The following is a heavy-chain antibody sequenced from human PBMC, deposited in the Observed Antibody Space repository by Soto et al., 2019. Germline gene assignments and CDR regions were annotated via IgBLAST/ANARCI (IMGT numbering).Heavy chain of an antibody. CDR1: GHHFAGYW. Sequence: GESLKISRESPGHHFAGYWIALVPPMPGKGLLLMGIIYPSDSDTRYRPSFQGQVTISPDKSISSAYLKWSSLRASDTAIYYCARGGVSTRTFDYWGQGTPVTVSS. CDR3: ARGGVSTRTFDY. D-gene: IGHD3-3*01. V-gene: IGHV5-51*01. J-gene: IGHJ4*02. CDR2: IYPSDSDT.